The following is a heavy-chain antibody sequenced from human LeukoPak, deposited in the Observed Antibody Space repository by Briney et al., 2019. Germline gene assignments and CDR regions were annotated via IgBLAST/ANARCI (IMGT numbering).Heavy chain of an antibody. CDR1: GFTFSSYS. J-gene: IGHJ3*02. CDR2: ISSSSSYI. D-gene: IGHD4-17*01. CDR3: ARDRDYGDYDAFDI. Sequence: GGSLRLSCAASGFTFSSYSMNWVRQAPGKGLEWVSSISSSSSYIYYADSVEGRFTISRDNAKNSLYLQMNSLRAEDTAVYYCARDRDYGDYDAFDIWGQGTMVTVSS. V-gene: IGHV3-21*01.